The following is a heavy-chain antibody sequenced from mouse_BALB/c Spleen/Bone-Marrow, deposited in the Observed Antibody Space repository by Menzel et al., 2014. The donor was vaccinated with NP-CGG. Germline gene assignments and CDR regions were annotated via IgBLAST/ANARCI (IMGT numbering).Heavy chain of an antibody. CDR3: ARLDLSAY. CDR2: IDPANGNT. CDR1: GFNIKDTY. J-gene: IGHJ3*01. Sequence: VHVKQSGAELVKPGAPVKLSCRASGFNIKDTYMHWVKQRPEQGLEWIGRIDPANGNTKYDPKFQGKATITADTSSNTAYLQLSSLTSEDTAVYYCARLDLSAYWGQGTLVTVSA. V-gene: IGHV14-3*02.